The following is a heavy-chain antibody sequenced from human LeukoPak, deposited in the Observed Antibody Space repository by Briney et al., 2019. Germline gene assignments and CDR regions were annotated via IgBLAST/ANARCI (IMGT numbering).Heavy chain of an antibody. D-gene: IGHD3-22*01. CDR2: ISAYNGNT. CDR1: GYTFTSYG. J-gene: IGHJ4*02. V-gene: IGHV1-18*01. CDR3: AREGQTYYYDSSGYYPYDY. Sequence: ASVKVSCKASGYTFTSYGISWVRQAPGQGLEWMGWISAYNGNTNYAQKLQGRVTMTTDTSTSTAYMELSRLRSDDTAVYYCAREGQTYYYDSSGYYPYDYWGQGTLVTVSS.